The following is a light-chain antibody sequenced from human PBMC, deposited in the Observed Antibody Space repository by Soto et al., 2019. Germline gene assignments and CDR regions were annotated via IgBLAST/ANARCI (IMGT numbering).Light chain of an antibody. J-gene: IGLJ2*01. CDR3: MLSYSSVGV. Sequence: QAVVTQEPSLTVSPGGPVTLTCGSSTGAVSSVLYPSWVQPKPGQAPRTLISDTINKYSWTPARFSGSLLGGKAALTLSGAQPEAEAEYYCMLSYSSVGVIGGGTKLTV. CDR2: DTI. CDR1: TGAVSSVLY. V-gene: IGLV7-46*01.